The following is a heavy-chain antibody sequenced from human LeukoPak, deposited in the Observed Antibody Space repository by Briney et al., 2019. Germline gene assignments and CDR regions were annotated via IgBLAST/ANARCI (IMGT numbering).Heavy chain of an antibody. D-gene: IGHD6-13*01. CDR1: GFTVSGNY. CDR2: IFTAGST. CDR3: AGGNSWPGLSY. Sequence: GGSLRLSCAASGFTVSGNYMSWVRQAPGKGLEWVSVIFTAGSTYNADSVKGRFSTSRDKSKNTLYLQMNTLRAEDTAVYFCAGGNSWPGLSYWGQGTLLTVSS. J-gene: IGHJ4*02. V-gene: IGHV3-53*01.